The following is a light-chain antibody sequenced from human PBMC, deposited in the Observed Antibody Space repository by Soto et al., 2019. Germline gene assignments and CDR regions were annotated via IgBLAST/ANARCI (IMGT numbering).Light chain of an antibody. CDR1: QSFSSRY. Sequence: EIVLTQSPGTLSLSPGERATLSCRASQSFSSRYLAWYQQKPGQAPRLLMYGASSRATGIPDRFSGSGSGTDITLTISRLEPEDFAVYYCQQYDSSPLTFGQGTKVEIK. CDR3: QQYDSSPLT. CDR2: GAS. V-gene: IGKV3-20*01. J-gene: IGKJ1*01.